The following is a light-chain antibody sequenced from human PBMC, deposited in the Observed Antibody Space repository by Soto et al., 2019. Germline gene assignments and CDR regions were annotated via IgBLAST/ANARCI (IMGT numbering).Light chain of an antibody. CDR1: SSDVGAYYY. CDR3: SSYTTDMTQV. J-gene: IGLJ3*02. V-gene: IGLV2-14*01. CDR2: EFS. Sequence: QSALTQPASVSGSPGQSITISCTGTSSDVGAYYYVSWYRQHPGTAPELMIYEFSNRPSGVSNRFSGSKSGNTASLTISGILAEDEDHYYCSSYTTDMTQVFGGGTKLTVL.